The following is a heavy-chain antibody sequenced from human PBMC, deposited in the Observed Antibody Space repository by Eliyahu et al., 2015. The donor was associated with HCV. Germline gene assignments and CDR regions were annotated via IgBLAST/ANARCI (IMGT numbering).Heavy chain of an antibody. CDR2: T. D-gene: IGHD3-22*01. CDR3: ARENLGYYYDSSGYAHFDL. J-gene: IGHJ2*01. Sequence: TYYNPSLKSRVTISVDTSKNQFSLKLSSVTAADTAVYYCARENLGYYYDSSGYAHFDLWGRGTLVTVSS. V-gene: IGHV4-30-2*05.